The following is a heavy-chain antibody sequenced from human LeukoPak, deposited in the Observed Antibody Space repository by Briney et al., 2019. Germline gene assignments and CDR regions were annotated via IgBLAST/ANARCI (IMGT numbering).Heavy chain of an antibody. CDR2: IYHSGST. CDR1: GYSISSGYY. V-gene: IGHV4-38-2*01. D-gene: IGHD2-2*01. Sequence: SETLSLTCAVSGYSISSGYYWGWIRQPPGKGLEWIGSIYHSGSTYYNPSLKSRVTISVDTSKNQFSLKLSSVTAADTAVYYCARAHYCSSTSCYGGVDCWGQGTLVTVSS. J-gene: IGHJ4*02. CDR3: ARAHYCSSTSCYGGVDC.